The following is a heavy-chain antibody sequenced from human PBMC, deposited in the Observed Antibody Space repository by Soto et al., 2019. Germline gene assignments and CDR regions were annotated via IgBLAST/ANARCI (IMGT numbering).Heavy chain of an antibody. J-gene: IGHJ4*02. CDR1: GFTFSSYG. V-gene: IGHV3-30*18. CDR2: LAYDGTNK. D-gene: IGHD6-19*01. Sequence: QVQLVESGGGVVQPGRSLRLSCAASGFTFSSYGMLWVRQAPGKGLEWVAVLAYDGTNKYYADSVKGRFTISRDNSKNTLYLQMNSLRAEDTAVYYCAKDGLGGSGWYYFDSWGQGTLVTVSS. CDR3: AKDGLGGSGWYYFDS.